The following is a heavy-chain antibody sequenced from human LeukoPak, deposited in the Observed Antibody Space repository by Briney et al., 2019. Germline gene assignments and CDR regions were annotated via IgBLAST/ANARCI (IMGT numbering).Heavy chain of an antibody. CDR1: GFTFSSYG. J-gene: IGHJ4*02. CDR3: AKWKGSNLEASGWYFDY. D-gene: IGHD6-19*01. CDR2: ISYDGSNE. Sequence: GRSLRLSCAASGFTFSSYGMHGVRQAPGKGLEWGAVISYDGSNEYYADSVKGRFTISRDNSKNTLYLQMNSLRAEDTALYYCAKWKGSNLEASGWYFDYWGQGVLVTVSS. V-gene: IGHV3-30*18.